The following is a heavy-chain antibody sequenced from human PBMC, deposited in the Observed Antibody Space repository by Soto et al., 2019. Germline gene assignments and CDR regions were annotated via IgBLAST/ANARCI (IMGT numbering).Heavy chain of an antibody. CDR2: IYYSGST. J-gene: IGHJ4*02. D-gene: IGHD3-16*01. V-gene: IGHV4-31*02. CDR1: GGSISSGGYY. Sequence: LCGGSISSGGYYWSWIRQHPGKGLEWIGYIYYSGSTYYNPSLKSRVTISVDTSKNQFSLKLSSVTAADTAVYYCARGDYDYVWGSPGYFDYWGQGTLVTVSS. CDR3: ARGDYDYVWGSPGYFDY.